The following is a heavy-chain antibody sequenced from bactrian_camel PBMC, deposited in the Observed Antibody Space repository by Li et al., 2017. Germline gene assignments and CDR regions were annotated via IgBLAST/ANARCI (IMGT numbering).Heavy chain of an antibody. J-gene: IGHJ4*01. Sequence: HVQLVESGGGSVQAGGSLRLSCASFGYTYSGACMAWFRQKPGKEREEVASIERDGTTTYAVSVKGRFTISKDNANNTLYLQMDSLKPEDTAIYYCAAADSGRTGGCRTFYNYWGQGTQVTVS. CDR2: IERDGTT. D-gene: IGHD7*01. CDR1: GYTYSGAC. CDR3: AAADSGRTGGCRTFYNY. V-gene: IGHV3S53*01.